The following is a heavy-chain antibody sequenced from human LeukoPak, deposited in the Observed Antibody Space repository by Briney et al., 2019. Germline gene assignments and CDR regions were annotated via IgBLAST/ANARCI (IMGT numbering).Heavy chain of an antibody. V-gene: IGHV4-34*01. CDR1: GASVSSSH. D-gene: IGHD2-2*02. J-gene: IGHJ5*02. CDR2: INHSGST. CDR3: ARGRSEGYCSSTSCYRRDWFDP. Sequence: SETLSLTCVVSGASVSSSHWNWIRQLPGKGLEWIGEINHSGSTNYNPSLKSRVTISVDTSKNQFSLKLSSVTAADTAVYYCARGRSEGYCSSTSCYRRDWFDPWGQGTLVTVSS.